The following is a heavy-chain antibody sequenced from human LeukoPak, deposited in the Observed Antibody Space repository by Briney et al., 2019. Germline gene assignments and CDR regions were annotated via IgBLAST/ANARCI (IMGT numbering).Heavy chain of an antibody. D-gene: IGHD4-23*01. J-gene: IGHJ5*02. CDR2: INPNSGGT. Sequence: GASVKVSCKASGYTFTGYYMHWVRQAPGQGLEWMGWINPNSGGTNYAQKFQGRVTMTRDTSISTAYMELSRLRSDDTAVYYCARDTTVVTPEGVYNWFDPWGQGTLVTVSS. CDR3: ARDTTVVTPEGVYNWFDP. CDR1: GYTFTGYY. V-gene: IGHV1-2*02.